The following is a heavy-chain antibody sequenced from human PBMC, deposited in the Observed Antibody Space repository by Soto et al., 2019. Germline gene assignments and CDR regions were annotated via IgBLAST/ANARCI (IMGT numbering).Heavy chain of an antibody. Sequence: XETLSRPCTVPGASVSSYIWSWVRQPPGKGLEWIGYIYNSGRTNYNPSLKSRVTISLDTSDNDFSLRLTSLTAADTAVYYCARVHSGWSSGHGLDVWGQGSTVTVSS. V-gene: IGHV4-59*02. CDR3: ARVHSGWSSGHGLDV. CDR1: GASVSSYI. J-gene: IGHJ6*02. CDR2: IYNSGRT. D-gene: IGHD6-19*01.